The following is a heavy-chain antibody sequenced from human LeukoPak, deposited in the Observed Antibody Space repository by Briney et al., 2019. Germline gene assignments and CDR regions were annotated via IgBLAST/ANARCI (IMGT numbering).Heavy chain of an antibody. Sequence: GRSLRLSCAASGFTFSNYYMSSVRQAPGNRPEWGSYINPCSTDTYYADSVKGRFTISRDNAKNSLYLQMNSLRAEDTAVYYCARGHYGMDVWGPGTTVTVSS. CDR3: ARGHYGMDV. J-gene: IGHJ6*02. CDR1: GFTFSNYY. CDR2: INPCSTDT. V-gene: IGHV3-11*05.